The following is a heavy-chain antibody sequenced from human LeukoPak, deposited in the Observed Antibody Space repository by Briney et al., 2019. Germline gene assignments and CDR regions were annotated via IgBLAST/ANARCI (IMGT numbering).Heavy chain of an antibody. Sequence: ASETLSLTCTVSGGSISSSSYYWGWIRQPPGKGLEWIGSIYYSGSTYYNPSLKSRVTISVDTSKNQFSLELSAVTAADTAVYYGARSPPNWGFDYWAQGTLVTVSS. CDR2: IYYSGST. D-gene: IGHD7-27*01. V-gene: IGHV4-39*01. CDR3: ARSPPNWGFDY. J-gene: IGHJ4*02. CDR1: GGSISSSSYY.